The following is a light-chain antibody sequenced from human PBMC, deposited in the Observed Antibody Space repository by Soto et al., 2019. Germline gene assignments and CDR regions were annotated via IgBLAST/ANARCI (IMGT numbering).Light chain of an antibody. Sequence: QSALTQPRSVSGSPGQSVTISCTGTSSGVGVSNYVSWYRQHPGEAPKLMIFDVNKRPSGVPDRFSGSKSGNTASLTISGLQAEDEADYYCCSFAGSYTSYVFGTGTKVTVL. CDR3: CSFAGSYTSYV. CDR1: SSGVGVSNY. CDR2: DVN. J-gene: IGLJ1*01. V-gene: IGLV2-11*01.